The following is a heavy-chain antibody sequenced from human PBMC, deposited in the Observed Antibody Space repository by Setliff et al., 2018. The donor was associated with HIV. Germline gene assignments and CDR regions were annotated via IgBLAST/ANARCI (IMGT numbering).Heavy chain of an antibody. CDR1: GGTFSNYF. CDR3: ARDAGYIGSSWDR. V-gene: IGHV1-69*11. D-gene: IGHD5-12*01. CDR2: IMPMLGTA. J-gene: IGHJ4*02. Sequence: GASVKVSCKASGGTFSNYFISWIRQAPGQGLEWMGKIMPMLGTANYAQKFQGRVTITADESTSTVYMELRSLTSKDTAMYYCARDAGYIGSSWDRWGQGTLVTVS.